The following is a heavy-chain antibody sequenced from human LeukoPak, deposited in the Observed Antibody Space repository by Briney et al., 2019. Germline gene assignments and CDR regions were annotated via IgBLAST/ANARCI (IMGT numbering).Heavy chain of an antibody. J-gene: IGHJ4*02. CDR2: ISYDGSNK. D-gene: IGHD6-19*01. CDR3: ARDTLEQYGDY. V-gene: IGHV3-30*04. Sequence: PGGSLRLSCAAPGFTFSSYAMHWVRQAPGKGLEWVAVISYDGSNKYYADSVKGRFTISRDNSKNTLYLQMNSLRAEDTAVYYCARDTLEQYGDYWGQGTLVTVSS. CDR1: GFTFSSYA.